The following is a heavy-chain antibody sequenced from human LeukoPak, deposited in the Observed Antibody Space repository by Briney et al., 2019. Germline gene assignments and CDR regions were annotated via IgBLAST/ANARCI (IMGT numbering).Heavy chain of an antibody. Sequence: PGGSLRLSCAASGFTFSNYAMSRVRQAPGKWLEWVSAISGSGGNTFYADSVKGRFTISRDNSEKTLYLQMNSLRAEDTSVYYCAKNIRQLGNYQYYMDVWGKGTPVTVSS. CDR2: ISGSGGNT. D-gene: IGHD7-27*01. V-gene: IGHV3-23*01. CDR1: GFTFSNYA. CDR3: AKNIRQLGNYQYYMDV. J-gene: IGHJ6*03.